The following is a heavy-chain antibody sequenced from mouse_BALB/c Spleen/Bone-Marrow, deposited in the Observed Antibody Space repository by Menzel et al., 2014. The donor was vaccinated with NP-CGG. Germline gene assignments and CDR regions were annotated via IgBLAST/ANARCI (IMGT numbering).Heavy chain of an antibody. CDR3: ARLGYYGNPYYFDY. J-gene: IGHJ2*01. V-gene: IGHV1-61*01. Sequence: VQLQQSGAELVRPETSVKLSCKASGYSFTIYWMNWVKQRPGQGLEWIGMIHPSDSETRLNQKFKDKATLTVDKSSSTAYMQLSSPTSEDSAVYYCARLGYYGNPYYFDYWGQGTTLTVSS. D-gene: IGHD2-1*01. CDR1: GYSFTIYW. CDR2: IHPSDSET.